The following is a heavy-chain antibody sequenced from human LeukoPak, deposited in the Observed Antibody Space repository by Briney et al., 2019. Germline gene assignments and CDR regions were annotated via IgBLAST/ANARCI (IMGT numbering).Heavy chain of an antibody. CDR3: VKRSYCSSTGCSFDY. D-gene: IGHD2-2*01. CDR2: ISSNGGST. V-gene: IGHV3-64D*06. J-gene: IGHJ4*02. CDR1: GFTFSSYA. Sequence: GGSLRLSCSASGFTFSSYAMHWVRQAPGKGLEYVSAISSNGGSTYYADSVKGRFTISRDNSKNTLYLQMSSLRAEDTAVYYCVKRSYCSSTGCSFDYWGQGTLVTVSS.